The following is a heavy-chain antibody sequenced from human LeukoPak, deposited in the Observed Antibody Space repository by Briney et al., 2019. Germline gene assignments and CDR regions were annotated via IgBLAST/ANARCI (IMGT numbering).Heavy chain of an antibody. D-gene: IGHD7-27*01. V-gene: IGHV4-4*07. J-gene: IGHJ4*02. CDR2: YASGTT. Sequence: SETLSLTCSVSGASLTIYYWTWIRQPAGKGLEWIGRYASGTTTHNPSLKSQFTMSIDTSKNQVSLKLTSVTAADTAVYYCATGDHSFGNWGQGTLVTVTP. CDR1: GASLTIYY. CDR3: ATGDHSFGN.